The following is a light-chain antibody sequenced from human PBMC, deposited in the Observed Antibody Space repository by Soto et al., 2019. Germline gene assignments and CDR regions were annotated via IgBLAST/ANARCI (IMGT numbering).Light chain of an antibody. Sequence: QLVLTQSPSASASLGASVKLTCTLSSGHSSYAIAWHQQQPEKGPRYLMKLDSDGSHTKGDAIPDRFSGSSAGAERYLTLSRLQSADEADYYCQTWGTGIHVVFGGGTKLTVL. CDR1: SGHSSYA. J-gene: IGLJ2*01. V-gene: IGLV4-69*01. CDR3: QTWGTGIHVV. CDR2: LDSDGSH.